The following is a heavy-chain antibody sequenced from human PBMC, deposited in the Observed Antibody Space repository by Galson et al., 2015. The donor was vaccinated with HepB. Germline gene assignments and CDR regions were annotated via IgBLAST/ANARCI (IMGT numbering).Heavy chain of an antibody. CDR2: ISAYHRNT. CDR1: GYTFNNYA. CDR3: ARAIAARAEPRRLDF. V-gene: IGHV1-18*04. Sequence: SVKVSCKASGYTFNNYAISWVRQAPGQGLEWMAWISAYHRNTNYAQKFQGRVTLTTNTSTSTVYMDLRSLRSDDTAVYYCARAIAARAEPRRLDFWGQGTLVTVSS. D-gene: IGHD6-6*01. J-gene: IGHJ4*02.